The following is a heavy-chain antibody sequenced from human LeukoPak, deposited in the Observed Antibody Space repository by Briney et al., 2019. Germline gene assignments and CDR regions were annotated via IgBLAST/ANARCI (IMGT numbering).Heavy chain of an antibody. D-gene: IGHD6-13*01. J-gene: IGHJ4*02. V-gene: IGHV4-59*01. CDR3: AGGVAVVGAADY. CDR1: GASIRSYY. CDR2: RDKSGWS. Sequence: SETLSLTCTVSGASIRSYYWSWIRQAPGKGLEWIGYRDKSGWSKFNPSLESRVSISVDMSENQFSLKVTSVSAADTAVYYCAGGVAVVGAADYWGQGTLVTVSS.